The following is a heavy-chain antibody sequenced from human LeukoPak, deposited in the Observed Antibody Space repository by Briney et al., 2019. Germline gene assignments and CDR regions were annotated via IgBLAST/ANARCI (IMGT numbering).Heavy chain of an antibody. CDR1: GDSVSNSHYY. D-gene: IGHD5-18*01. J-gene: IGHJ5*02. V-gene: IGHV4-39*01. CDR3: ARRFGYSYGYWFDP. Sequence: PSETLSLTCTVSGDSVSNSHYYWGWIRQPPGKGLEWIGTTYYSGSTDYNPSLKSRVTISVDMPKSQFSLKLSSVTAADTAVYYCARRFGYSYGYWFDPWGQGTLVTVSS. CDR2: TYYSGST.